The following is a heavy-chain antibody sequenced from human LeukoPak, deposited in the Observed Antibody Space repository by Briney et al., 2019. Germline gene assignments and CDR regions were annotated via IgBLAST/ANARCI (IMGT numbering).Heavy chain of an antibody. J-gene: IGHJ5*02. CDR2: IYHSGST. Sequence: SETLSLTCAVSGYSISSGYYWGWIRQPPGKGLEWIGSIYHSGSTYYNPSLKSRVTISVDTSKNQFSLKLSSVTVADTAVYYCAGIAADNSVDPWGQGTLVTVSS. D-gene: IGHD6-13*01. CDR3: AGIAADNSVDP. V-gene: IGHV4-38-2*01. CDR1: GYSISSGYY.